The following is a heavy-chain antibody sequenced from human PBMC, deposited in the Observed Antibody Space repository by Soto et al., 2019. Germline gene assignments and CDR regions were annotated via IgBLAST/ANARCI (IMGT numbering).Heavy chain of an antibody. J-gene: IGHJ4*02. CDR1: GFTVSSNY. V-gene: IGHV3-53*01. Sequence: PGGSLRLSCAASGFTVSSNYMSWVRQAPGKGLEWVSVIYSGGSTYYADSVKGRFTISRDNSKNTLYLQMNSLRAEDTAVYYCARAGYCGGDCYRRGNYFDYWGQGTLVTVSS. D-gene: IGHD2-21*02. CDR2: IYSGGST. CDR3: ARAGYCGGDCYRRGNYFDY.